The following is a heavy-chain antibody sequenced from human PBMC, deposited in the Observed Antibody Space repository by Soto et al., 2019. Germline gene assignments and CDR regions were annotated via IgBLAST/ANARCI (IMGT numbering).Heavy chain of an antibody. CDR1: GGTFSTYA. V-gene: IGHV1-69*12. CDR3: ARNYYGSGSYYIDY. J-gene: IGHJ4*02. D-gene: IGHD3-10*01. Sequence: QVQLVQSGAEVKKPGSSVKVSCKASGGTFSTYAISWVRQAPGQGLEWMGGIIPIFGAAHYAQKFQGRVTMTADESTSPAYIELSSLRSQDTAVYYCARNYYGSGSYYIDYWGQGTLVTFSS. CDR2: IIPIFGAA.